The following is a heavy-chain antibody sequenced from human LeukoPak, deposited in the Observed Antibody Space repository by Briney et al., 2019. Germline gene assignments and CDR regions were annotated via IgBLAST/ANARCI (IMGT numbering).Heavy chain of an antibody. D-gene: IGHD6-13*01. CDR1: GESFSDYY. Sequence: SETLPLTCAVYGESFSDYYWSWLRQPPGKGLEWIGETSHSGSTNYNPSLKSRVTISVDTSKKQFSLRLTSVTAADTAVYYCAREGIIVAGGTWDYWGQGTLVTVSS. CDR3: AREGIIVAGGTWDY. V-gene: IGHV4-34*01. J-gene: IGHJ4*02. CDR2: TSHSGST.